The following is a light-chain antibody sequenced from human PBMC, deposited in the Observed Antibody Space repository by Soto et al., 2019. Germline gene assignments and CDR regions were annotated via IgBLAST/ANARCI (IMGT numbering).Light chain of an antibody. CDR1: QSVSRSY. J-gene: IGKJ4*01. CDR2: GAS. V-gene: IGKV3-20*01. CDR3: QQYATSPPT. Sequence: EIVLTQSPGTLSLSPGERATLSCRASQSVSRSYLAWYQQKLGQPHRLLIYGASNRATGIPDRFSGSGSGTDFTLTIGRLEPEDFAVYYCQQYATSPPTFVGGTKVEIK.